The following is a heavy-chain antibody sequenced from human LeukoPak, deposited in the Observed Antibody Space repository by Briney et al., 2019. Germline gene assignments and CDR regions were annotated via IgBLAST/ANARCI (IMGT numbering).Heavy chain of an antibody. V-gene: IGHV5-51*01. CDR2: IYPGDSDT. D-gene: IGHD3-10*01. CDR3: ARLLGGYYGSGRIIGAFDI. J-gene: IGHJ3*02. CDR1: GYSFTSYW. Sequence: GESLKISCKGSGYSFTSYWIGWVRQMPGKGLEWMGIIYPGDSDTRYSPSFQGQVTISADKSISTAYLQWSSLKASDTAMYYCARLLGGYYGSGRIIGAFDIWGQGTMVTVSS.